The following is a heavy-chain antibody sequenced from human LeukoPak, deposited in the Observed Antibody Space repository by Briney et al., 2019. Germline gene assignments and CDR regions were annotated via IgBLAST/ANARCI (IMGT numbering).Heavy chain of an antibody. CDR3: ARQGYSGYDFAFDI. V-gene: IGHV1-2*06. CDR1: GYTFTVYY. Sequence: ASVKVSCKASGYTFTVYYMHWVRQAPGQGLEWMGRINPNSGGTNYAQKFQGRVTMTRDTSISTAYMELSRLRSDDTAVYYCARQGYSGYDFAFDIWGQGTMVTVSS. J-gene: IGHJ3*02. D-gene: IGHD5-12*01. CDR2: INPNSGGT.